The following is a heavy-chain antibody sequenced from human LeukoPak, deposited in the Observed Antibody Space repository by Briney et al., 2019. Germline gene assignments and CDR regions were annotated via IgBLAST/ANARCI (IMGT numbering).Heavy chain of an antibody. CDR3: ARRYCSSTSCGYFDY. Sequence: GGSLKLSCEASGFTVSSNYMSWVRQAPGKGLEWMSVIYSGGSTYYADYVKGRFTISRDNSKNTLYLQMNRLRAEDTAVYYCARRYCSSTSCGYFDYWGQGTLVTVSS. J-gene: IGHJ4*02. CDR1: GFTVSSNY. V-gene: IGHV3-66*02. CDR2: IYSGGST. D-gene: IGHD2-2*01.